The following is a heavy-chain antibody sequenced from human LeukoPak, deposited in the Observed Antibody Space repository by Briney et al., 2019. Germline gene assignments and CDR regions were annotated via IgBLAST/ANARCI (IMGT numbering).Heavy chain of an antibody. CDR1: GFTFSSYS. V-gene: IGHV3-21*01. CDR2: ISSSSSYI. Sequence: PGGFLRLSCAASGFTFSSYSMNWVRQAPGKGLEWVSSISSSSSYIYYADSVKGRFTISRDNAKNSLYLQMNSLRAEDTAVYYCARDIVVPAAYPYYFDYWGQGTLVTVSS. CDR3: ARDIVVPAAYPYYFDY. J-gene: IGHJ4*02. D-gene: IGHD2-2*01.